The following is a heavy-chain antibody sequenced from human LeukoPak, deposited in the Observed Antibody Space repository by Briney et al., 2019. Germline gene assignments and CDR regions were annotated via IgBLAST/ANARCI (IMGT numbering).Heavy chain of an antibody. J-gene: IGHJ4*02. D-gene: IGHD2-2*02. CDR3: ARGLQLIVVVPAAIQGY. CDR1: GFTFSSYA. Sequence: PGGSLRLSCAASGFTFSSYAMHWVRQAPGKGLEWVAVISYDGSNKYYADSVKGRFTISRDNSKNTLYLQMNSLRAEDTALYYCARGLQLIVVVPAAIQGYWGQGTLVTVSS. CDR2: ISYDGSNK. V-gene: IGHV3-30-3*01.